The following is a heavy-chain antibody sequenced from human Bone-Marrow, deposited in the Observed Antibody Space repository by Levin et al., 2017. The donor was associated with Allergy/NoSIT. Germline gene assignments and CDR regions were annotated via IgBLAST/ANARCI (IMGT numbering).Heavy chain of an antibody. CDR2: IRNKTHHYAT. CDR1: GFNFSDSA. Sequence: GESLKISCEASGFNFSDSALHWVRQASGKGLEWIGRIRNKTHHYATAYDASAGGRFTISRDDSKSTTYLLMTSLKTDDTAVYYCSVGRELWGQGTLVAVSS. V-gene: IGHV3-73*01. J-gene: IGHJ4*02. D-gene: IGHD1-7*01. CDR3: SVGREL.